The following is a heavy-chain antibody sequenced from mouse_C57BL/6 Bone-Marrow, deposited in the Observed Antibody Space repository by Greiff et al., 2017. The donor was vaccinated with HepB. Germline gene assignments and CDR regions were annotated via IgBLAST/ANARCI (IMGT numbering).Heavy chain of an antibody. CDR2: IHPNSGST. D-gene: IGHD1-1*01. V-gene: IGHV1-64*01. Sequence: QVQLKQPGAELVKPGASVKLSCKASGYNFTSYWMHWVKQRPGQGLEWIGMIHPNSGSTNYNEKFKSKATLTVAKYSSTAYMQLSSLTSEDSAVYYCPITTVVAPYWYFDVWGTGTTVTVSS. J-gene: IGHJ1*03. CDR1: GYNFTSYW. CDR3: PITTVVAPYWYFDV.